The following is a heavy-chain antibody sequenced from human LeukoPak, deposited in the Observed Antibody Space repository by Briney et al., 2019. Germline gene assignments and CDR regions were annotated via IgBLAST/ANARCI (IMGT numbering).Heavy chain of an antibody. D-gene: IGHD6-19*01. Sequence: PGESLRLSCAVSGFPFSIYEMNWVRQAPGKGLEWVSNIECSGAAIYYACSVRGRFTISRDNAKNSLYLQMNSLRAEDTAVYYCALLAVASDSDYWGQGALVTVS. CDR3: ALLAVASDSDY. J-gene: IGHJ4*02. CDR1: GFPFSIYE. V-gene: IGHV3-48*03. CDR2: IECSGAAI.